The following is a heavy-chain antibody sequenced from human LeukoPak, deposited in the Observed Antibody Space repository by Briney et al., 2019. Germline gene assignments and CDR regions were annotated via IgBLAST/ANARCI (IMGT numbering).Heavy chain of an antibody. CDR2: IYYSGST. Sequence: SQTLSLTCTVSGGSISSGGYHWSWIRQPPGEGLEWIGYIYYSGSTYYHPSLKSRVTISLDTSKNRFSLKLSSVTAADTAVYYCARVTTVTTSFHFDYWGQGTLVTVSS. J-gene: IGHJ4*02. CDR3: ARVTTVTTSFHFDY. CDR1: GGSISSGGYH. D-gene: IGHD4-17*01. V-gene: IGHV4-30-4*01.